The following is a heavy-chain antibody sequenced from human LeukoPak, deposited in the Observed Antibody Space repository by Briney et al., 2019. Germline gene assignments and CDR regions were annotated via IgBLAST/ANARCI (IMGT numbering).Heavy chain of an antibody. D-gene: IGHD3-10*01. CDR1: GFTFSYHW. CDR2: IKNDGTVK. Sequence: GGSLRLSCAASGFTFSYHWMTWVRQAPGKGLEWVANIKNDGTVKNYVDSVKGRFTISRDNAKNSLYLQMNSLRAEDTALYYCAILGVTHPITFRADAFDIWGQGTMVTVSS. V-gene: IGHV3-7*03. J-gene: IGHJ3*02. CDR3: AILGVTHPITFRADAFDI.